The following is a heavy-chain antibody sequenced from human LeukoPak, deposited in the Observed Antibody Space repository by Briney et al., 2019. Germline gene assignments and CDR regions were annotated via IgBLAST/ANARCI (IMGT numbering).Heavy chain of an antibody. CDR1: GFTFTSSA. Sequence: SVKVSCKASGFTFTSSAMQWVRQARGQRLEWIGWIVVGSGNTNYAQKFQERVTITRDMSTSTAYVELSSLRSEDTAVYYCAAGWVCSGGSCYYYFDYWGQGTLVTVSS. V-gene: IGHV1-58*02. J-gene: IGHJ4*02. CDR3: AAGWVCSGGSCYYYFDY. D-gene: IGHD2-15*01. CDR2: IVVGSGNT.